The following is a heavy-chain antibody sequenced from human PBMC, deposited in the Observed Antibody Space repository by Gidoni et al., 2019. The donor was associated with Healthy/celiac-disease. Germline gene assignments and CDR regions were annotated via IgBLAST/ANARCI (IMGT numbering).Heavy chain of an antibody. CDR3: AREVGGAVAGSHYYYGMDV. D-gene: IGHD6-19*01. CDR1: GGTFSSYA. Sequence: QVQLVQSGAEVKKPGSSVKVSCKASGGTFSSYAISWVRQAPGQGLEWMGGIIPIFGTANYAQKFQGRVTITADKSTSTAYMELSSLRSEDTAVYYCAREVGGAVAGSHYYYGMDVWGQGTTVTVSS. CDR2: IIPIFGTA. J-gene: IGHJ6*02. V-gene: IGHV1-69*06.